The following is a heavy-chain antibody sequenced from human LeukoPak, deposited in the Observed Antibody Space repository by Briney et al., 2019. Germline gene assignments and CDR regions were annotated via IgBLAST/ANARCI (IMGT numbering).Heavy chain of an antibody. D-gene: IGHD2-2*01. CDR3: ARGVDGYCSSTSCGRSGMDV. Sequence: ASVKVSCKASGGTFSSYAISWVRQAPGQGLEWMGRIIPILGIANYAQKFQGRVTITADKSTSTAYMELSSLRSEDTAVYYCARGVDGYCSSTSCGRSGMDVWGQGTTVTVSS. CDR1: GGTFSSYA. CDR2: IIPILGIA. V-gene: IGHV1-69*04. J-gene: IGHJ6*02.